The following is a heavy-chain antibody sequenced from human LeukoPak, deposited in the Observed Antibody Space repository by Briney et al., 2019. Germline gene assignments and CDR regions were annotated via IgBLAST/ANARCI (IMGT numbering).Heavy chain of an antibody. J-gene: IGHJ6*02. CDR1: GFTFSSDS. D-gene: IGHD2-15*01. V-gene: IGHV3-21*01. CDR2: IDSTSGYI. Sequence: PGGSLRLSCVASGFTFSSDSMNWVRQAPGKGMEWVSYIDSTSGYIYYADSVKGRFTISRDNSKNTMYLQMDSLRPEDTAVFYCAKAYCTGGSCYGRYYYGMDVWGQGATVTVSS. CDR3: AKAYCTGGSCYGRYYYGMDV.